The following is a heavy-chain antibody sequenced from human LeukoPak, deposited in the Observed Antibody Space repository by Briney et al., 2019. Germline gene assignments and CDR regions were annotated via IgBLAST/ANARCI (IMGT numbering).Heavy chain of an antibody. V-gene: IGHV4-59*01. CDR2: IYYSGST. CDR1: GGSISSYY. D-gene: IGHD3-3*01. Sequence: SETLSLTCTVSGGSISSYYWSWIRQPPGKGLEWIGYIYYSGSTNYNPSLKSRVTISVDTSKNQFSLKLSSVTAADTAVYYCARGGVRYYDFWSGYYTPIRFDYWGQGTLVTVSS. CDR3: ARGGVRYYDFWSGYYTPIRFDY. J-gene: IGHJ4*02.